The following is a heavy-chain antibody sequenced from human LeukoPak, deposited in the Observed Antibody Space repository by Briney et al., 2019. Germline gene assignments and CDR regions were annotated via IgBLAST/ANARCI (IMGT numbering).Heavy chain of an antibody. D-gene: IGHD3-22*01. Sequence: NPGGSLRLSCAASGFTFSSYSMNWVRQAPGKGLEWVSYITSSSYTNYADSVKGRFTISRDNAKNSLYLQMNSLRPEDTAVYYCARDAGGYYPDYWGQGTLVTVSS. J-gene: IGHJ4*02. CDR3: ARDAGGYYPDY. CDR2: ITSSSYT. CDR1: GFTFSSYS. V-gene: IGHV3-21*05.